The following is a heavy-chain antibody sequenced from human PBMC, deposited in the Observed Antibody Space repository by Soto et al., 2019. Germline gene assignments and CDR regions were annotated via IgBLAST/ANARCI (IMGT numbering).Heavy chain of an antibody. D-gene: IGHD1-26*01. CDR1: GGTFSSYA. CDR2: IIPIFGTA. CDR3: ARSLVGATQSDAFDI. Sequence: SVKVSCKASGGTFSSYAISWVRQAPGQGLEWMGGIIPIFGTANYAQKFQGRVTITADESTSTAYMELSSLRSEDTAVYYCARSLVGATQSDAFDIWGQGTMVTVSS. V-gene: IGHV1-69*13. J-gene: IGHJ3*02.